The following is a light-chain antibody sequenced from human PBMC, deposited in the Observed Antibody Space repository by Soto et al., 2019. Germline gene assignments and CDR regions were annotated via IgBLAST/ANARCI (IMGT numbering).Light chain of an antibody. J-gene: IGKJ4*01. CDR2: GAS. Sequence: EIVLTQSPGTLSLSPGERATLSCRASQTVSSNFLAWCQQKPGQAPRFVIYGASSRATGIPDRFRGSESGTDFTLTINRLEPEDFEVYYCQQYGSSPRTFGGGTKVEIK. CDR3: QQYGSSPRT. V-gene: IGKV3-20*01. CDR1: QTVSSNF.